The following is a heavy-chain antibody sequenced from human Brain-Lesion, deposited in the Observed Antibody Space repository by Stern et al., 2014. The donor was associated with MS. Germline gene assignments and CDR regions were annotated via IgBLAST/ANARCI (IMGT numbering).Heavy chain of an antibody. D-gene: IGHD3-10*01. CDR3: AKLWLGELPESPFDY. J-gene: IGHJ4*02. CDR2: IYYRGST. CDR1: GGSISSSSYY. Sequence: QVQLQESGPGLVKPSETLSLTCTVSGGSISSSSYYWGWIRQPPGKGLEWIGSIYYRGSTYYNPSLKSRVTISMDTSKKQFSLRLSFVTAADTAVYFCAKLWLGELPESPFDYWGQGTLVTVSS. V-gene: IGHV4-39*01.